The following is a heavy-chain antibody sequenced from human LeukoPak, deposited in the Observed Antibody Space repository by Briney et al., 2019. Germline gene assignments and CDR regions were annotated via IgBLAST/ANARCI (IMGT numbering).Heavy chain of an antibody. D-gene: IGHD6-19*01. J-gene: IGHJ4*02. CDR2: ISGSGRST. Sequence: GGSLRLSCAASGFTFKSYAMSWLRQAPGKRLEWVSTISGSGRSTYYANSVKGRFTISRDNSKNTLNLQMNSLRAEDTAVYYCATLYSSGWYSTAGDYRGQGTLVTVSS. CDR1: GFTFKSYA. V-gene: IGHV3-23*01. CDR3: ATLYSSGWYSTAGDY.